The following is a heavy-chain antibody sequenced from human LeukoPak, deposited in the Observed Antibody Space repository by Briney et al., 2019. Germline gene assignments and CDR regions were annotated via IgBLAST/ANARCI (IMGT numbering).Heavy chain of an antibody. J-gene: IGHJ3*02. D-gene: IGHD3-9*01. Sequence: GGSLRLSCAAAGLTFSNYGMPWVRQAPGKGLQWVAYIRYDGRNKYSADSVKGRFTISRDNSKNTLYLQMNSLRAEDTAVYYCARDHDILTGYANAFDIWGQGTMVTVSS. CDR3: ARDHDILTGYANAFDI. CDR2: IRYDGRNK. CDR1: GLTFSNYG. V-gene: IGHV3-30*02.